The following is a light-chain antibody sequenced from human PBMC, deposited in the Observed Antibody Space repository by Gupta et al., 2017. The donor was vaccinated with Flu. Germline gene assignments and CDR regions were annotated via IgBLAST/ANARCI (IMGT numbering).Light chain of an antibody. CDR1: QSVLYSSNNKNY. CDR3: QQYYSTPWT. J-gene: IGKJ1*01. Sequence: DIVMTQSPDSLAVSLCERGTLKCKSSQSVLYSSNNKNYLAWYQQKPGQPPKLLIYWASTRESGVPDRFSGSGSGTDFTLTISSLQAEDVAVYYCQQYYSTPWTFGQGTKVEIK. CDR2: WAS. V-gene: IGKV4-1*01.